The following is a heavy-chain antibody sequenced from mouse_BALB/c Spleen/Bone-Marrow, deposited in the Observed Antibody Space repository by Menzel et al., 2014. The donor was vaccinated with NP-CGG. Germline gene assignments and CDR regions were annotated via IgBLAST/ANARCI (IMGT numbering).Heavy chain of an antibody. V-gene: IGHV3-5*02. Sequence: EVQLQESGPGLVKPSQTVSLTCTVTGISITTGTYRWSWIRQFPGNKLAWIGYIYYSGTITYNPSLTSRTTITRDTSKNQFFLEMNSLTAEDTATYYCARDGGLRGYAREYWGQGTSGTVSS. CDR3: ARDGGLRGYAREY. D-gene: IGHD2-4*01. J-gene: IGHJ4*01. CDR1: GISITTGTYR. CDR2: IYYSGTI.